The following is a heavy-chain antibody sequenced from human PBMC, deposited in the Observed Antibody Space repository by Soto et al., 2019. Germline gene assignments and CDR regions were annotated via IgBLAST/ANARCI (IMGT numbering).Heavy chain of an antibody. V-gene: IGHV3-33*01. D-gene: IGHD5-12*01. CDR2: IWYDGSNK. CDR3: ARDPSGYENDYYYYYMDV. CDR1: GFTFSSYG. Sequence: PGGSLRLSCAASGFTFSSYGMHWVRQAPGKGLEWVAVIWYDGSNKYYADSVKGRFTISRDNSKNTLYLQMNSLRAEDTAVYYCARDPSGYENDYYYYYMDVSAKGTTVTVSS. J-gene: IGHJ6*03.